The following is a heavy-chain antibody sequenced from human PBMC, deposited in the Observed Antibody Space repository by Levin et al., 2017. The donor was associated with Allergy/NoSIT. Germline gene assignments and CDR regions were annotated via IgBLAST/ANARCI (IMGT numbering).Heavy chain of an antibody. V-gene: IGHV3-30*18. CDR2: ISYDGSNK. CDR1: GFTFSSYG. Sequence: GESLKISCAASGFTFSSYGMHWVRQAPGKGLEWVAVISYDGSNKYYADSVKGRFTISRDNSKNTLYLQMNSLRAEDTAVYYCAKITTTPDAFDIWGQGTMVTVSS. J-gene: IGHJ3*02. D-gene: IGHD3-22*01. CDR3: AKITTTPDAFDI.